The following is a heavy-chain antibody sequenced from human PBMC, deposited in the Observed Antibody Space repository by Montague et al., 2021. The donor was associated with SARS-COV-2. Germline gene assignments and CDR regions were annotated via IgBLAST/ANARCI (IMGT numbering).Heavy chain of an antibody. D-gene: IGHD3-3*01. CDR3: AKDPHYDFWSGYYFDY. V-gene: IGHV3-23*03. J-gene: IGHJ4*02. CDR2: IYSGGSST. CDR1: GFTFSSYA. Sequence: SLRLSCAASGFTFSSYATSWVRQAPGKGLEWVSVIYSGGSSTYYADSVKGRFTISRDNSKNTLYLQMNSLRAEDTAVYYCAKDPHYDFWSGYYFDYWGQGTLVTVSS.